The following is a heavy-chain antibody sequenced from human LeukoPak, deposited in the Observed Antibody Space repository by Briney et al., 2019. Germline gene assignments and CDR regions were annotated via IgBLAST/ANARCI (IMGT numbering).Heavy chain of an antibody. CDR2: IYTSGST. D-gene: IGHD6-19*01. CDR1: GGSISSYY. V-gene: IGHV4-4*07. Sequence: PSETLSLTCTVSGGSISSYYWSWIRQPAGKGLEWIGRIYTSGSTNHNPSLKSRVTISVDKLKNQFSLKMSSVTAADTAVYYCASKLTAVAGYFDYWGQGTLVTVSS. CDR3: ASKLTAVAGYFDY. J-gene: IGHJ4*02.